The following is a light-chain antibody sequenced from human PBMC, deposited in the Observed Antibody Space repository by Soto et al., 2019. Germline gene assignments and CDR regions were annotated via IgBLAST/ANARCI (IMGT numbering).Light chain of an antibody. CDR1: QSISSY. CDR3: QQSYSSPQT. J-gene: IGKJ1*01. V-gene: IGKV1-39*01. Sequence: PFCLSASVGDRVTLTCRASQSISSYRHWYQQKPGKPPRLLIYAASSLQSGVPSRFSGSGSGTDFTLTISSLQPEDFATYSCQQSYSSPQTFGRGTKVDIK. CDR2: AAS.